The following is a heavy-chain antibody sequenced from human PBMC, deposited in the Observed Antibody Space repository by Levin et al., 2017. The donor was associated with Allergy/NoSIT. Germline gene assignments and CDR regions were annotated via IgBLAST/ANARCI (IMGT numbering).Heavy chain of an antibody. D-gene: IGHD6-19*01. CDR3: AKARTQWLSSGYYFDS. V-gene: IGHV3-23*01. J-gene: IGHJ4*02. Sequence: GGSLRLSCAASKFTFNIYAMSWVRQAPGKGLEWVSIITGSGSTTNYADSVKGRFSISRDNSKNTLYLQMSSLRAEDTAVYFCAKARTQWLSSGYYFDSWGQGTLVTVSS. CDR1: KFTFNIYA. CDR2: ITGSGSTT.